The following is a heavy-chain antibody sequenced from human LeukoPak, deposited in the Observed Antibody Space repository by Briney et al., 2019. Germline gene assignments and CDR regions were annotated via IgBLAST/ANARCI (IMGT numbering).Heavy chain of an antibody. J-gene: IGHJ5*02. CDR2: INPNSGGT. CDR1: GYTFTGYY. Sequence: VASVKVSCKASGYTFTGYYMHWVRQAPGQGLEWMGWINPNSGGTNYAQKFQGRVTMTRDTSISTAYMELSRLRSDDTAVYYCARDLGYCSSTSCYPWFDPWGQGTLVTVSS. D-gene: IGHD2-2*01. CDR3: ARDLGYCSSTSCYPWFDP. V-gene: IGHV1-2*02.